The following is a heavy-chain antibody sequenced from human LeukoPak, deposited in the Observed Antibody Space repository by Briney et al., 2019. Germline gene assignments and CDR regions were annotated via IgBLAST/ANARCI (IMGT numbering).Heavy chain of an antibody. CDR2: IIPIFGTA. J-gene: IGHJ4*02. V-gene: IGHV1-69*05. CDR3: ARGSALRFLEWLFFDY. Sequence: ASVKVSCKASGGTFSSYAISWVRQAPGQGLEWMGGIIPIFGTANYAQKFQGRVTITTDESMSTAYMELSSLRSEDTAVYYCARGSALRFLEWLFFDYWGQGTLVTVSS. CDR1: GGTFSSYA. D-gene: IGHD3-3*01.